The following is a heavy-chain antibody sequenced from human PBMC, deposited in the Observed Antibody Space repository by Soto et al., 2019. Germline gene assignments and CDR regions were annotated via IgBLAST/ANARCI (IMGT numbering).Heavy chain of an antibody. J-gene: IGHJ4*02. CDR3: ARLLRGYSGTGDD. V-gene: IGHV1-69*12. D-gene: IGHD5-12*01. CDR1: GGTFSSYA. CDR2: IIPIFGTA. Sequence: QVQLVQSGAEVKKPGSSVKVSCKASGGTFSSYAISWARQAPGQGLEWMGGIIPIFGTAKYAQKFQGRVTMTAEEATRTDDRELSSLRSEDTAVDYWARLLRGYSGTGDDWGQGTLVTVSS.